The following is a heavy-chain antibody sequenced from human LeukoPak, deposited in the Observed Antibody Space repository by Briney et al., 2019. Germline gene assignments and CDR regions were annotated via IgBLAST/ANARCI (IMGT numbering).Heavy chain of an antibody. V-gene: IGHV6-1*01. J-gene: IGHJ4*02. CDR3: ARAKGRSLLFDY. Sequence: SQTLSLTCAISGDSFSSNSAAWNWITQSQSRVLDWLGRTYYRSKLYNDYAVSVKGRIAINPDTSKNQFSLQVNSVTPEDTAVYYCARAKGRSLLFDYWGQGTLVTVSS. CDR2: TYYRSKLYN. CDR1: GDSFSSNSAA. D-gene: IGHD6-13*01.